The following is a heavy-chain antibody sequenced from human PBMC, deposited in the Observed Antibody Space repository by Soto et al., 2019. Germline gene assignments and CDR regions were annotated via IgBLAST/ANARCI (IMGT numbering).Heavy chain of an antibody. D-gene: IGHD4-17*01. Sequence: QVQLVESGGGVVQPGRSLRLSCAASGFTFSSYAMHWVRQAPGKGLEWVAVISYDGSNKYYADSVKGRFTISRDNSKNALYHQMNGLRGEENAGYYGATKGGGTTVTTYYYYSGMDVWGQGTTVTVSS. CDR2: ISYDGSNK. J-gene: IGHJ6*02. CDR1: GFTFSSYA. V-gene: IGHV3-30-3*01. CDR3: ATKGGGTTVTTYYYYSGMDV.